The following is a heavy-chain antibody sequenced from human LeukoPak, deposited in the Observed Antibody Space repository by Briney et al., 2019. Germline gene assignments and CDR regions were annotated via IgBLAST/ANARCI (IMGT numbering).Heavy chain of an antibody. J-gene: IGHJ6*02. CDR2: ISSSSSTI. CDR3: ARDSYYYGSGSSFYYYGMDV. D-gene: IGHD3-10*01. Sequence: PGGSLRLSCAASGFTFSSDWMTWVRQAPGKGLEWVSYISSSSSTIYYADSVKGRFTISRDNAKNSLYLQMNSLRAEDTAVYYCARDSYYYGSGSSFYYYGMDVWGQGTTVTVSS. CDR1: GFTFSSDW. V-gene: IGHV3-48*04.